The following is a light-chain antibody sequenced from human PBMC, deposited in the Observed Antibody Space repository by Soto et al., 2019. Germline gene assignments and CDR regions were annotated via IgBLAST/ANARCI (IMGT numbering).Light chain of an antibody. Sequence: QSALTHPASVSGSPGQSITISCTGTSSDVGGYNYVSWYQQHPGKAPKLMIYDVSNRPSGVSNRFSGSKSGNTASLTISGLKAEDEADYYCSSYTSSSTIYVFGTGTKLTVL. CDR1: SSDVGGYNY. CDR3: SSYTSSSTIYV. CDR2: DVS. J-gene: IGLJ1*01. V-gene: IGLV2-14*01.